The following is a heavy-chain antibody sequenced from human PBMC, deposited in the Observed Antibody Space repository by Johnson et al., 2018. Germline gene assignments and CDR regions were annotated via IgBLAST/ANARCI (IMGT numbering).Heavy chain of an antibody. CDR1: GFTFSSYD. V-gene: IGHV3-13*01. Sequence: VQLVQSGGGLVQPGGSLRLSCAASGFTFSSYDMHWVRQATGKGLEWVSAIGTGGDTYYADSVKGRFTISRDNAKNSLYLQMNSLRAEDTAVYYCARDAGTVVSGYFQHWGQGTLVTVSS. D-gene: IGHD1-1*01. CDR3: ARDAGTVVSGYFQH. J-gene: IGHJ1*01. CDR2: IGTGGDT.